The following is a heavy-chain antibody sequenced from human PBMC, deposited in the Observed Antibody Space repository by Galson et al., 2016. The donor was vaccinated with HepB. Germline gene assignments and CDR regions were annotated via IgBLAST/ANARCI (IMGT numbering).Heavy chain of an antibody. Sequence: CAISGDSVSSNSVVRNWIGQSPSRGPEWPGRTYRRSTYYNDDTESVKGRITINTDTSKNQFSLQLNSVTPEDTAVYYCARGAHSTFDVWGQGTMVTVSS. CDR2: TYRRSTYYN. D-gene: IGHD3-16*01. CDR1: GDSVSSNSVV. V-gene: IGHV6-1*01. J-gene: IGHJ3*01. CDR3: ARGAHSTFDV.